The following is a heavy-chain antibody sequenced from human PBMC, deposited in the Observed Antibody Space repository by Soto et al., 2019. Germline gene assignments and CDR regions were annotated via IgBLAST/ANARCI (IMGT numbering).Heavy chain of an antibody. D-gene: IGHD1-26*01. CDR1: GFTFSSYG. Sequence: QVQLVESGGGVVQPGRSLRLSCAASGFTFSSYGMHWVRQAPGKGLEWVAVIWYDGSNKYYADSVKGRFTISRDNSKNTLYLQMNSLRAEYMAVYYCARDAIVGATDGYFDYWGQGTLVTVSS. V-gene: IGHV3-33*01. CDR3: ARDAIVGATDGYFDY. J-gene: IGHJ4*02. CDR2: IWYDGSNK.